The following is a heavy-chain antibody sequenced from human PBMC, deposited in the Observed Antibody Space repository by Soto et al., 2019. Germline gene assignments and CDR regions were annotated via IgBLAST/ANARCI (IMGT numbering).Heavy chain of an antibody. CDR3: ARRYGGAFDI. V-gene: IGHV4-59*08. CDR1: GGSISSYY. Sequence: SETLSLTCTVSGGSISSYYWSWIRQPPGKGLEWIGYIYYSGSTNYNPSLKSRVTISVDTSKNQFSLKLSPVTAADTAVYYCARRYGGAFDIWGQGTMVTVSS. CDR2: IYYSGST. D-gene: IGHD3-10*01. J-gene: IGHJ3*02.